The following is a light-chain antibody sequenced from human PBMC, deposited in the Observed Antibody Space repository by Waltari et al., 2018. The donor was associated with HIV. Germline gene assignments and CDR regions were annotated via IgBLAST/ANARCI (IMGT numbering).Light chain of an antibody. CDR3: QSYDSSLRGYA. J-gene: IGLJ1*01. V-gene: IGLV1-40*01. CDR2: ANN. Sequence: QSVLTQPPSVSGAPGQRVTISCTGSSSNIGAGFEVHWYQQLPGTAPNLLIYANNNRPSGVPDRFSGSKSGTSASLAITGLQAEDEADYYCQSYDSSLRGYAFGTGTKVSVL. CDR1: SSNIGAGFE.